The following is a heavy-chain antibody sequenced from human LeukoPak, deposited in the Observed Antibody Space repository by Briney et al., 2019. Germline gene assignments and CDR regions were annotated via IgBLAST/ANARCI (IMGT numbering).Heavy chain of an antibody. CDR2: IYYSGST. CDR1: GGSISSSSYY. Sequence: SETLSLTCTVSGGSISSSSYYWGWIRQPPGKGLEWIGSIYYSGSTYYNPSLESRVTISVDTSKNQFSLKLSSVTAADTAVYYCARQGYNWFDPWGQGTLVTVSS. V-gene: IGHV4-39*01. J-gene: IGHJ5*02. CDR3: ARQGYNWFDP.